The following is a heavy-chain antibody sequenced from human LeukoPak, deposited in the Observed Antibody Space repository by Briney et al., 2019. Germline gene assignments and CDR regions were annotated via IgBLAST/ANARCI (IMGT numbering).Heavy chain of an antibody. D-gene: IGHD3-22*01. Sequence: GASVKVSCKASGYTFTTYDITWVRQATGQGLEWMGWMNPNSGNTAYAQKFRGRVTITRNTSISTAYMELSSLRSEDTAVYYCAREDYYDSGSNDYWGQGTLVTVSS. J-gene: IGHJ4*02. CDR2: MNPNSGNT. V-gene: IGHV1-8*03. CDR3: AREDYYDSGSNDY. CDR1: GYTFTTYD.